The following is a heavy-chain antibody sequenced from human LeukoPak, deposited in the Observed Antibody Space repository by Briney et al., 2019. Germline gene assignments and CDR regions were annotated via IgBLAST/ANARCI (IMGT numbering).Heavy chain of an antibody. CDR2: IFASGST. CDR1: GASISSGSYY. D-gene: IGHD3-22*01. CDR3: AKQFQIGVNYFDY. J-gene: IGHJ4*02. V-gene: IGHV4-61*02. Sequence: SETLSLTCTVSGASISSGSYYWNWIRQPAGKGLEWIGRIFASGSTNYNPSLKSRVTISLDTSKNQLSLKLSSVTAADTAVYYCAKQFQIGVNYFDYWGQGTPVTVSS.